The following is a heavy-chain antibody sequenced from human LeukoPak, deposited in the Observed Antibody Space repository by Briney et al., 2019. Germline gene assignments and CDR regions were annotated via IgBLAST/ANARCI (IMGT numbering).Heavy chain of an antibody. Sequence: GGSLRLSCAASGFTFSSYGMHWVRQAPGKGLEWVAVIWYDGSNKYYADSVKGRFTISRDNSKNTLYLQMNSLRAEDTAVYYCARDLLPGYSSSWYSPFDYYGMDVWGQGTTVTVSS. V-gene: IGHV3-30*19. CDR1: GFTFSSYG. CDR3: ARDLLPGYSSSWYSPFDYYGMDV. D-gene: IGHD6-13*01. CDR2: IWYDGSNK. J-gene: IGHJ6*02.